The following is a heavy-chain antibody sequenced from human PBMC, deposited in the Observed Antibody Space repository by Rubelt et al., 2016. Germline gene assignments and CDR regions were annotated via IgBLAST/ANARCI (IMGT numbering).Heavy chain of an antibody. V-gene: IGHV2-70*15. CDR2: IDWDDDK. D-gene: IGHD1-1*01. J-gene: IGHJ4*02. Sequence: QVTLRESGPALVKPTETLTLTCTFSGFSLNTNGMCVSWIRQSPGKALEWLARIDWDDDKTYSTSLKTRLTISKDTSKNQVVLTMTNMDPVDTATYYCAHRERSTYDYWGQGTLVTVSS. CDR3: AHRERSTYDY. CDR1: GFSLNTNGMC.